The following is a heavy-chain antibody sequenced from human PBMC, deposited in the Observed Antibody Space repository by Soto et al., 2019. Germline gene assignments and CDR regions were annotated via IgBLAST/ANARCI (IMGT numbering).Heavy chain of an antibody. CDR2: IYYSGTT. J-gene: IGHJ4*02. D-gene: IGHD2-21*01. CDR1: GDSIRSGSYH. Sequence: QLQLQESGPGLVKPSETLSLTCTVSGDSIRSGSYHWAWIRQSPGKGLEWIASIYYSGTTYYNPSLKIRVTISVDSSRNQLSVSLGSVTAADTASYFCVRHVGDRLWYFDYWGQGTPVTVSS. CDR3: VRHVGDRLWYFDY. V-gene: IGHV4-39*01.